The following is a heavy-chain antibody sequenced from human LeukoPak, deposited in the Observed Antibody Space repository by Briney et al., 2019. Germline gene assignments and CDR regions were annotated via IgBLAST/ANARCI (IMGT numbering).Heavy chain of an antibody. J-gene: IGHJ5*02. V-gene: IGHV1-69*06. CDR2: IIPIFGTA. CDR3: ARGGGPYPGVGVMDSNWFDP. CDR1: GGTFSSYD. D-gene: IGHD3-16*01. Sequence: GASVKVSCKASGGTFSSYDISWVREAPGQGLEWMGGIIPIFGTANYAQKFQGRVTITADKSTSTAYMELSSLRSEDTAVYCCARGGGPYPGVGVMDSNWFDPWGQGTLVTVSS.